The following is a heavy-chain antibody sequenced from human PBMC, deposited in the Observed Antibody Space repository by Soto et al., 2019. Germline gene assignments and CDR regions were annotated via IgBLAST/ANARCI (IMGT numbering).Heavy chain of an antibody. V-gene: IGHV4-59*08. J-gene: IGHJ4*02. CDR3: ASMGYHYGSGSYPLDY. D-gene: IGHD3-10*01. Sequence: WTWIRQPPGNGLEWIGFMYNSGSTHYNPSLKSRVTISLDTSKNQFSLNLRSVTAADTAVYYCASMGYHYGSGSYPLDYWGQGTLVTVSS. CDR2: MYNSGST.